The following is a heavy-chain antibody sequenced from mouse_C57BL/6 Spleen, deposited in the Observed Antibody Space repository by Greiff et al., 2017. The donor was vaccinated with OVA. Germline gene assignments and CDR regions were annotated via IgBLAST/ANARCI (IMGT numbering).Heavy chain of an antibody. Sequence: VQLQQSGPELVKPGASVKISCKASGYAFSSSWMNWVKQRPGKGLEWIGRIYPGDGDTNYNGKFKGKATLTADKSSSTAYMQLSSLTSEDSAVYFCAPIYYDYTWFAYWGQGTLVTVSA. CDR1: GYAFSSSW. CDR2: IYPGDGDT. V-gene: IGHV1-82*01. D-gene: IGHD2-4*01. CDR3: APIYYDYTWFAY. J-gene: IGHJ3*01.